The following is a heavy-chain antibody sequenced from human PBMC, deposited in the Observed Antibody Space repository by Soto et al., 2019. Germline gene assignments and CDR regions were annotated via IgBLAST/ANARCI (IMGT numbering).Heavy chain of an antibody. J-gene: IGHJ5*02. CDR3: ARHGDCSGGSCYSNWFDP. Sequence: SETLSLTCTVSGGSISSSDYYWGWIRQPPGKGLEWIGNIYYSGSASYNPSLKSRVTISVDTSKNQFSLKLSSVTAADTAVYYCARHGDCSGGSCYSNWFDPWGQGTLVTVSS. CDR2: IYYSGSA. V-gene: IGHV4-39*01. D-gene: IGHD2-15*01. CDR1: GGSISSSDYY.